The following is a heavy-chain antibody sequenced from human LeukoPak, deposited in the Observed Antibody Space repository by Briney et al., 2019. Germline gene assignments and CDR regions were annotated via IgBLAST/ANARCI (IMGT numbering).Heavy chain of an antibody. CDR1: GYTFTGYY. CDR2: INPNSGGT. V-gene: IGHV1-2*04. Sequence: ASVKVSCKASGYTFTGYYMHWVRQAPGQGLKWMGWINPNSGGTNYAQKFQGWVTMTRDTSISTAYMELSSLRSEDTAVYYCARGQVDYYFDYWGQGTLVTVSS. CDR3: ARGQVDYYFDY. J-gene: IGHJ4*02. D-gene: IGHD3/OR15-3a*01.